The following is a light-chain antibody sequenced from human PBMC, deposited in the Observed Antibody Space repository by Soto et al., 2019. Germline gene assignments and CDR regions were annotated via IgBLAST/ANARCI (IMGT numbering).Light chain of an antibody. J-gene: IGLJ2*01. CDR2: DVN. CDR1: SSDVGAYNL. Sequence: QSALTQPRSVSGSPGQSVTISCTGTSSDVGAYNLVSWYQHLPGKAPKLMIYDVNARPSGVPDRFSGSKSGNMASLTITGLQTEDEADYYCCSYAGTYSVIFGEGTKLTVL. CDR3: CSYAGTYSVI. V-gene: IGLV2-11*01.